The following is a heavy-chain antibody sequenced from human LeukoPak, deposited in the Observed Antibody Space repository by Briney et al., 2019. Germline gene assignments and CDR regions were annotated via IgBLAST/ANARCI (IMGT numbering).Heavy chain of an antibody. CDR1: GFTFSSYS. J-gene: IGHJ4*02. V-gene: IGHV3-48*04. CDR2: ISSSSSTI. D-gene: IGHD2-2*01. CDR3: AKDAAAIIGSFLDY. Sequence: GGSLRLSCAASGFTFSSYSMNWVRQAPGKGLEWVSYISSSSSTIYYADSVKGRFTISRDNAKNSLYLQMNSLRAEDTALYYCAKDAAAIIGSFLDYWGQGTLVTVSS.